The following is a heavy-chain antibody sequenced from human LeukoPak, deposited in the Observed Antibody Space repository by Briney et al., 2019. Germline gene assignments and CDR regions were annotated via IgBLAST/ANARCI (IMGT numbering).Heavy chain of an antibody. Sequence: SETLSLTCTVSGGSISSYYWSWIRQPAGKGLEWIGRVYTSGSTNYNPSLKSRVTMSVDTSKNQFSLKLSSVTAADTAVYYCARQKWEQQGRDYYFNGLDVWGPGTTVIVSS. CDR1: GGSISSYY. V-gene: IGHV4-4*07. J-gene: IGHJ6*02. D-gene: IGHD1/OR15-1a*01. CDR3: ARQKWEQQGRDYYFNGLDV. CDR2: VYTSGST.